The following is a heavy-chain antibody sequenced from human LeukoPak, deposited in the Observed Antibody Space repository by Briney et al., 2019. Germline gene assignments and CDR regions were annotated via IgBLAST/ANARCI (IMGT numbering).Heavy chain of an antibody. J-gene: IGHJ4*02. D-gene: IGHD6-19*01. CDR3: ARRDTTGWYHHFDY. V-gene: IGHV3-53*01. CDR1: GFTVSSNS. CDR2: LYNGGGA. Sequence: GGFLRLSCAASGFTVSSNSMTWVRQAPGKGLEWVSILYNGGGANYADSVKGRFTISGDNSRNTLFLQMNSLRAEVTAVYYCARRDTTGWYHHFDYWGQGTLVTVSS.